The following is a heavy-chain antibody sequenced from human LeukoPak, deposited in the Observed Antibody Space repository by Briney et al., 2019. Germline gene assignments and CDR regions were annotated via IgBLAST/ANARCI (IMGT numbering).Heavy chain of an antibody. CDR3: ARDGTAAGLYFDL. V-gene: IGHV3-7*01. D-gene: IGHD6-13*01. J-gene: IGHJ4*01. CDR1: GFTFTDYW. Sequence: GSLRLSCAVSGFTFTDYWMNWVRQAPGKGPEWVASIRQDGSEKTYVDSVKGRFTISRDNTKNSLSLQVNSLRVEDTAVYYCARDGTAAGLYFDLWGQGTLVTVSS. CDR2: IRQDGSEK.